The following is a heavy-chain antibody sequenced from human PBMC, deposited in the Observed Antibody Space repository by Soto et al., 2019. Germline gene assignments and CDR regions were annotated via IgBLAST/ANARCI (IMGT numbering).Heavy chain of an antibody. CDR2: ISGSGGST. CDR1: GFTFIRYA. Sequence: QPGGSLRLSCGASGFTFIRYAMSWVRQAPGKGLEWVSAISGSGGSTYYADSVKGRFTISRDNSKNTLYLQMNRLRAEDTAVYYCAKDQAGGWFDPWGQGTLVTVSS. D-gene: IGHD6-19*01. V-gene: IGHV3-23*01. CDR3: AKDQAGGWFDP. J-gene: IGHJ5*02.